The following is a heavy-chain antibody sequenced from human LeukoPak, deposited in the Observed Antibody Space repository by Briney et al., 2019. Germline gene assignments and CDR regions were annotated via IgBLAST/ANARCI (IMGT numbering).Heavy chain of an antibody. CDR1: GFTFSRFE. CDR3: ARGSLAAYSNGWSMDV. Sequence: PGGSLRLSCTTSGFTFSRFEFNWVRQAPGKGLEWISHVSSGRLVTYYADAVQGRFTISRDNARNSVYLDLNSLRAEDTAVYYCARGSLAAYSNGWSMDVWGQGTTVTVSS. J-gene: IGHJ6*02. V-gene: IGHV3-48*03. CDR2: VSSGRLVT. D-gene: IGHD6-19*01.